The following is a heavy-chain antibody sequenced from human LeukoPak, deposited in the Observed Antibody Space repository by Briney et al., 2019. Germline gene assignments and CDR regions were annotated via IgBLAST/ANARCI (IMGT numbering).Heavy chain of an antibody. D-gene: IGHD3-10*01. CDR3: ARGGSGSYPNYYYYMDV. CDR1: GYTFTSYG. CDR2: ISAYNGNT. V-gene: IGHV1-18*01. Sequence: ASVKVSCKASGYTFTSYGISWVRQAPGQGLEWMGWISAYNGNTNYAQKLQGRVTMTTDTSTSTAYMELRSLRSDNTAVYYCARGGSGSYPNYYYYMDVWGKGTTVTISS. J-gene: IGHJ6*03.